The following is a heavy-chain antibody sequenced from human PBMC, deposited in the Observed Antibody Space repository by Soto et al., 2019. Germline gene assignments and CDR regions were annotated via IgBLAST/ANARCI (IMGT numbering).Heavy chain of an antibody. CDR1: GFTFSSYA. Sequence: GGSLRLSCAASGFTFSSYAMSWVRQAPGKGLEWVSAISGSGGSTYYADSVKGRFTISRDNSKNTLYLQMNSLRAEDTAVYYCAKDGAFGARIVVVVAVEYFDYWGQGNMVAV. CDR2: ISGSGGST. D-gene: IGHD2-15*01. J-gene: IGHJ4*02. V-gene: IGHV3-23*01. CDR3: AKDGAFGARIVVVVAVEYFDY.